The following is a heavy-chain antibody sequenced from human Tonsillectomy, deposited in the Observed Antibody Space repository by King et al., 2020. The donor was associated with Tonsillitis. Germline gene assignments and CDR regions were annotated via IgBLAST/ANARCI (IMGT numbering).Heavy chain of an antibody. J-gene: IGHJ4*02. CDR2: ISDDGSNK. D-gene: IGHD5-18*01. CDR1: GFNFSTYG. V-gene: IGHV3-30*03. CDR3: TTGVDGYSYGYLDH. Sequence: VQLVESGGGVVQPGRSLRLSCAASGFNFSTYGMHWVRQAPGKGLEWLAVISDDGSNKYYAHSVKGRFTISRENSKNTLYLRMNFLKSGDTALYYCTTGVDGYSYGYLDHWGQGVLVSVSS.